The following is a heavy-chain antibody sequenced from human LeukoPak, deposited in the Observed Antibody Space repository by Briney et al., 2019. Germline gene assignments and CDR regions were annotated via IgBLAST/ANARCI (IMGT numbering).Heavy chain of an antibody. D-gene: IGHD3-9*01. Sequence: SETLSLTCTVSGGSISSGGYYWSWIRQHPGKGLEWIGYIYYSGSTYYNPSLKSRVTISVDTSKNQFSLKLSSVTAADTAVYYCARVPYDILTGYYNPSGMDVWGQGTTVTVSS. V-gene: IGHV4-31*03. CDR1: GGSISSGGYY. J-gene: IGHJ6*02. CDR3: ARVPYDILTGYYNPSGMDV. CDR2: IYYSGST.